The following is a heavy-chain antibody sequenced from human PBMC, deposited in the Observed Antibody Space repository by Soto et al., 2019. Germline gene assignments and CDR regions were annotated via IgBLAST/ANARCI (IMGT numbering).Heavy chain of an antibody. CDR2: ISSSGSTI. J-gene: IGHJ3*02. Sequence: GGSLRLSCAASGFTFSDYYMSWIRQAPGKGLEWVSYISSSGSTIYYVDSVKGRFTISRDNAKNSLYLQMNSLRAEDTAVYYCASSIVLMVYAIMGAFDIWGQGTMVTVSS. D-gene: IGHD2-8*01. CDR1: GFTFSDYY. CDR3: ASSIVLMVYAIMGAFDI. V-gene: IGHV3-11*01.